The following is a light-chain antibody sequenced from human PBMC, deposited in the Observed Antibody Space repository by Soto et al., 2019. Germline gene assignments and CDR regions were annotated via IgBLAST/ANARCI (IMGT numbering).Light chain of an antibody. V-gene: IGLV3-10*01. Sequence: SYELTQPPSVSVAPGQTARITCAGDALPKNYAYWYLEKSGQDPVLVIYEDSQRPPGIPERFSGSSSGTMATLTISGAQVEDEADYYCYSTDSSSNHRGVFGGGTKLTVL. CDR2: EDS. CDR3: YSTDSSSNHRGV. J-gene: IGLJ2*01. CDR1: ALPKNY.